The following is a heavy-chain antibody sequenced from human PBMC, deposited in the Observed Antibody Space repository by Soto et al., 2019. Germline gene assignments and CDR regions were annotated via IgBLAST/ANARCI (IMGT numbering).Heavy chain of an antibody. J-gene: IGHJ3*02. CDR2: ISSSGSTI. V-gene: IGHV3-48*03. CDR1: GFTFSSYE. Sequence: GGSLRLSCAASGFTFSSYEMNWVRQAPGKGLEWVSYISSSGSTIYYADSVKGRFTISRDNAKNSLYLQMNSLRAGDTAVYYCARTKYYYDSSPPDDAFDIWGQGTMVTVSS. CDR3: ARTKYYYDSSPPDDAFDI. D-gene: IGHD3-22*01.